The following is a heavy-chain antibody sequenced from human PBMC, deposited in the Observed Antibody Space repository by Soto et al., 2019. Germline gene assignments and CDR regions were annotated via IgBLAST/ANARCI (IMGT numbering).Heavy chain of an antibody. CDR3: ARAYSSSWYYFDY. J-gene: IGHJ4*02. CDR2: IYYSGST. CDR1: GGSISSSSYY. V-gene: IGHV4-39*01. Sequence: SETLSLTCTVSGGSISSSSYYWGWIRQPPGKGLEWIGSIYYSGSTYYNPSLKSRVTISVDTSKNQFSLKLSSVTAADTAVYYCARAYSSSWYYFDYWGQGTLVTVSS. D-gene: IGHD6-13*01.